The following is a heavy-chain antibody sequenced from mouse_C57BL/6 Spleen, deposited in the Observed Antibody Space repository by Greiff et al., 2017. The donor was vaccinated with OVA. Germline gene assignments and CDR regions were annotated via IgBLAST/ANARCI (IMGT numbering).Heavy chain of an antibody. CDR1: GFSFNTYA. V-gene: IGHV10-1*01. D-gene: IGHD1-1*01. CDR2: IRSKSNNYAT. Sequence: EVLLVESGGGLVQPKGSLKLSCAASGFSFNTYAMNWVRQAPGKGLEWVARIRSKSNNYATYYADSVKDRFTISRDDSESMLYLQMNNLKTEDTAMYYCVRHSEYYCSSYYFDYWGQGTTLTVSS. J-gene: IGHJ2*01. CDR3: VRHSEYYCSSYYFDY.